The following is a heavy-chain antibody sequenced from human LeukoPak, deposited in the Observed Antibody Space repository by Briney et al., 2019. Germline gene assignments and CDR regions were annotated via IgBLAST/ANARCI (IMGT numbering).Heavy chain of an antibody. CDR1: GFTFSSYG. D-gene: IGHD3-22*01. CDR3: AKDRYFDNSGDHYESEY. J-gene: IGHJ4*02. Sequence: GGSLRLSCAASGFTFSSYGMSWVRQAPGKGLDWVSAISGSGGSTNYADSVTGRFTISRDNSKDTLYLQMNSLKAEDTAVYYCAKDRYFDNSGDHYESEYWGQGTLVTVSS. CDR2: ISGSGGST. V-gene: IGHV3-23*01.